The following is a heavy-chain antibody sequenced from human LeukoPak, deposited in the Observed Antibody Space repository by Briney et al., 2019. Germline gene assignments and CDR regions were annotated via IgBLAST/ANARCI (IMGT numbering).Heavy chain of an antibody. V-gene: IGHV4-59*08. CDR2: IYYSGST. J-gene: IGHJ3*01. CDR3: ARSYGDYITGAYAFDV. D-gene: IGHD4-17*01. CDR1: GGSISTYY. Sequence: SETLSLTCTVSGGSISTYYWSWIRQPPGKGLEWIGYIYYSGSTNYNPSLKSRVTISVDTSKNQFSLKLSSVTAADSAVYYCARSYGDYITGAYAFDVWGQGTMVTVSS.